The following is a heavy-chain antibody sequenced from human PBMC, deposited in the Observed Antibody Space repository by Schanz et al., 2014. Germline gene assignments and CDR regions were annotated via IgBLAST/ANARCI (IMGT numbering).Heavy chain of an antibody. CDR2: IYSGGRT. D-gene: IGHD6-6*01. CDR3: ARGYSSSMDV. CDR1: GFPVRSNY. V-gene: IGHV3-53*01. J-gene: IGHJ6*02. Sequence: EVQLVESGGGLIQPGGSLRLSCAASGFPVRSNYMSWVRQAPGKGLEWVSIIYSGGRTYYAESVKGRFTTSRDNSKNTLYLQMNSLRAEDTAVYYCARGYSSSMDVWGQGTTVTVSS.